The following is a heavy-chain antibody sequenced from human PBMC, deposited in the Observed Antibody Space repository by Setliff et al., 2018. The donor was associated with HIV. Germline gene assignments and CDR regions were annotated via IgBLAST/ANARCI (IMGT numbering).Heavy chain of an antibody. CDR1: GGSIRSDGYY. CDR2: IYNNGGT. D-gene: IGHD3-16*01. Sequence: TLSLTCSVSGGSIRSDGYYWNWIRQHPEKGLEWIGYIYNNGGTYYNPSLESRLMMSIDPSKNQFSLNLRSVTVADTAVYYCARGRYYREISDSLFDFWGQGTLVTVSS. CDR3: ARGRYYREISDSLFDF. V-gene: IGHV4-31*03. J-gene: IGHJ4*02.